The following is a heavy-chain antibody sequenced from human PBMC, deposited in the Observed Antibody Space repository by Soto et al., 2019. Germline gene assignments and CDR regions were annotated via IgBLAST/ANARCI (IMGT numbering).Heavy chain of an antibody. J-gene: IGHJ6*02. CDR2: IWYDGSNK. CDR1: GFTFSSYG. D-gene: IGHD3-3*01. CDR3: ARDRNVWSGYYGPSYGMDV. Sequence: GGSLRLSCAASGFTFSSYGMHWVRQAPGKGLEWVAVIWYDGSNKYYADSVKGRFTISRDNSKNTLYLQMNSLRAEDTAVYYCARDRNVWSGYYGPSYGMDVWGQGTTVTVSS. V-gene: IGHV3-33*01.